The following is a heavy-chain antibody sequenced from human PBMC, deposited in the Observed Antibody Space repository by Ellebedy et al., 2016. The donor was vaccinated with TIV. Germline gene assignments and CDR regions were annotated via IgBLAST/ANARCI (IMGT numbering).Heavy chain of an antibody. Sequence: SETLSLTCTVSGGSISTYYWSWIRQPPGKGLEWIGYIYYSGSTSYNPSLKSRVTMSVDTTKNQFSLKLSSVTAADTALYYCARGDLPPIWFDPWGQGTLVTVSS. J-gene: IGHJ5*02. CDR3: ARGDLPPIWFDP. V-gene: IGHV4-59*01. CDR1: GGSISTYY. CDR2: IYYSGST.